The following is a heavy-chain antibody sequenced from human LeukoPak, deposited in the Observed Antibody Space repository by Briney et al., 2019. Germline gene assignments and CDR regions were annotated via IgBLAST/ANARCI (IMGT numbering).Heavy chain of an antibody. D-gene: IGHD1-26*01. CDR3: ASGGLYSGSYYVDY. CDR2: IYTSGST. Sequence: SSETLSLTCTVSGGSISSYYWSWIRQPTGKGLEWIGRIYTSGSTNYNPSLKSRVTMSADTSKNQFSLKLSSVTAADTAVYYCASGGLYSGSYYVDYWDQGTLVTVSS. V-gene: IGHV4-4*07. J-gene: IGHJ4*02. CDR1: GGSISSYY.